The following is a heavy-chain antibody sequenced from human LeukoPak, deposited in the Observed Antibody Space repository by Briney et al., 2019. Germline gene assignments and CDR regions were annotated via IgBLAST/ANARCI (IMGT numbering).Heavy chain of an antibody. D-gene: IGHD3-10*01. CDR1: GGSFSGYY. V-gene: IGHV4-34*01. Sequence: SGTLSLTCAVYGGSFSGYYWSWIRQPPGKGLEWIGEINHSGSTNYNPSLKSRVTISVDTSKNQFSLKLSSVTAADTAVYYCARGLRTMVRGVIITANFDYWGQGTLVTVSS. J-gene: IGHJ4*02. CDR2: INHSGST. CDR3: ARGLRTMVRGVIITANFDY.